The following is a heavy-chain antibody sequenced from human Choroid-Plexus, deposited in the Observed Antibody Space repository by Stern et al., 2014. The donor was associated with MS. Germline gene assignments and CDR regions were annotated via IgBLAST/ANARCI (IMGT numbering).Heavy chain of an antibody. J-gene: IGHJ4*02. CDR3: ARDNGGWSVDS. CDR1: GYTFTSNK. D-gene: IGHD6-19*01. CDR2: INPGGGST. V-gene: IGHV1-46*01. Sequence: VHLVESGAEVKKPGASVKVSCKAFGYTFTSNKMHWVRQAPGQGLEWMGIINPGGGSTRYAQKLQGRVTMTRDTSTSTVHMELTSLRSEDTAVYSCARDNGGWSVDSWGQGTLVIVSS.